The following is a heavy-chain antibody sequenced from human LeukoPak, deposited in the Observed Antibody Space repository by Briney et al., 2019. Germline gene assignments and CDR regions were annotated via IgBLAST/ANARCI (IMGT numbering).Heavy chain of an antibody. J-gene: IGHJ6*04. CDR2: ISSSSSTI. CDR3: AELGITMIGGV. Sequence: GGSLRLSCAASGFTFSSYSMSWVRQAPGKGLEWVSYISSSSSTIYYADSVKGRFTISRDNAKNSLYLQMNSLRAEDPAVYYCAELGITMIGGVWGKGTTVTISS. D-gene: IGHD3-10*02. V-gene: IGHV3-48*01. CDR1: GFTFSSYS.